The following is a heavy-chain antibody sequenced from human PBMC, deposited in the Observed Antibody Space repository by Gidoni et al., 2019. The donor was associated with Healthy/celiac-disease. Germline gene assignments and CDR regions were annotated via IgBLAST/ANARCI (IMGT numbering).Heavy chain of an antibody. J-gene: IGHJ4*02. V-gene: IGHV4-30-4*01. Sequence: VQLQESCPGLVKPSQTLSLTCTVSGGSISSGEYYWSWIRQPPGKGLEWIGYIYYSGSTYSNPSLKSRVTISVDTSKNQFSLKLSSVPAADTAVYYCARDGSVSYGFDYWGQGTLVTVSS. D-gene: IGHD3-10*01. CDR2: IYYSGST. CDR1: GGSISSGEYY. CDR3: ARDGSVSYGFDY.